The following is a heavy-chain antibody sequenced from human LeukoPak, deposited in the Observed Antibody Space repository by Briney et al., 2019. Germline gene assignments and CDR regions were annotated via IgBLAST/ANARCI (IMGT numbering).Heavy chain of an antibody. Sequence: ASVKVSCKASGYTFTGYYMHWVRQAPGQGLEWMGWMNPNSGNTGYAQKFQGRVTMTRNTSISTAYMELSSLRSEDTAVYYCASRNSGYDYQHWGQGTLVTVSS. CDR2: MNPNSGNT. CDR3: ASRNSGYDYQH. D-gene: IGHD5-12*01. V-gene: IGHV1-8*02. J-gene: IGHJ1*01. CDR1: GYTFTGYY.